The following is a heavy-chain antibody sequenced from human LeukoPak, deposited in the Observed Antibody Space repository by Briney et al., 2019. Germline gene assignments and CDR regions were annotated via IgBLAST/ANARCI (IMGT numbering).Heavy chain of an antibody. CDR3: TTTIVGVTTWFDP. CDR2: IKNKTNGGTT. D-gene: IGHD1-26*01. J-gene: IGHJ5*02. Sequence: GGSLRLSCAASGFTYSRFAMSWVRQAPGKGLEWVGRIKNKTNGGTTDYAAPVKGRFTISRDDSKNTLYLQMNSLKTEDTAVYYCTTTIVGVTTWFDPWGQGTLVTVSS. V-gene: IGHV3-15*01. CDR1: GFTYSRFA.